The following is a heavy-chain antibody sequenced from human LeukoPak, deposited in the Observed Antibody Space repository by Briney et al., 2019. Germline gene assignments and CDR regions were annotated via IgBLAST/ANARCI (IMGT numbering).Heavy chain of an antibody. CDR3: ARLGVLLWFGELNTDDY. CDR2: ISSSSSYI. D-gene: IGHD3-10*01. V-gene: IGHV3-21*01. Sequence: GGSLRLSCAASGFTFSSYSMNWVRQAPGKGLEWVSSISSSSSYIYYADSVKGRFTISRDNAKNSLYLQINSLRAEDTAVYYCARLGVLLWFGELNTDDYWGQGTLVTVSS. CDR1: GFTFSSYS. J-gene: IGHJ4*02.